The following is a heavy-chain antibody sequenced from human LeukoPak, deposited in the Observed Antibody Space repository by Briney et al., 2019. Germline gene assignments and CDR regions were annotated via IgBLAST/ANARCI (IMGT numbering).Heavy chain of an antibody. CDR2: VYYSGTT. J-gene: IGHJ4*02. Sequence: PSETLSLTCTVSGDSISSSSYYWGWIRQPPGRGLEWIGSVYYSGTTYYNPSLKSRVAISVDTSKNQFSLKLSSVTAADTAVYYCARGKIQLWFYWGQGTLVTVSS. CDR3: ARGKIQLWFY. CDR1: GDSISSSSYY. V-gene: IGHV4-39*07. D-gene: IGHD5-18*01.